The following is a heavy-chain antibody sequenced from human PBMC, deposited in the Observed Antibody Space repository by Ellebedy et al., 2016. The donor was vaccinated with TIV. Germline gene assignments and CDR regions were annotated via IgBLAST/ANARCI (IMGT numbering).Heavy chain of an antibody. Sequence: SETLSLTCTVSGGSISSGSYYWGWIRQPPGKGLEWIGSIYYSGSTYYNSSLKSRVTVSVDTSKNQFSLRLTSVTAADTAVYYCARVETTVVTVDYYYYYMDVWGKGTTVTVSS. D-gene: IGHD4-23*01. CDR1: GGSISSGSYY. J-gene: IGHJ6*03. CDR2: IYYSGST. CDR3: ARVETTVVTVDYYYYYMDV. V-gene: IGHV4-39*07.